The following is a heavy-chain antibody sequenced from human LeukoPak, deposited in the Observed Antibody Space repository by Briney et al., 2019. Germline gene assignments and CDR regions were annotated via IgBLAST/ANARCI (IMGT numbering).Heavy chain of an antibody. Sequence: GGSLRLSCAASGFTFSSYAINWVRQTPGKGLECVSAISGSGGSTYYADSVKGRFTISRDNSKNTLYLQMNSLRAEDTAVYYCAKDRAAAGTHSFDYWGQGTLVTVSS. CDR1: GFTFSSYA. D-gene: IGHD6-13*01. V-gene: IGHV3-23*01. CDR2: ISGSGGST. J-gene: IGHJ4*02. CDR3: AKDRAAAGTHSFDY.